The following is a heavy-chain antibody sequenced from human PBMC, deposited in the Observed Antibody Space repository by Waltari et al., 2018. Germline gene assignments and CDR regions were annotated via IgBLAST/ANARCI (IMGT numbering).Heavy chain of an antibody. Sequence: EVQLVESGGGLVQPGGSLRLSCAASGFTFSDHYMDWVRQAPGKGLEWVGRTRNKANSYTTEYAASVKGRFTISRDDSKNSLYLQMSSLKTEDTAVYYCARDGGGEFDYWGQGTLVTVSS. J-gene: IGHJ4*02. CDR3: ARDGGGEFDY. V-gene: IGHV3-72*01. CDR2: TRNKANSYTT. D-gene: IGHD2-21*01. CDR1: GFTFSDHY.